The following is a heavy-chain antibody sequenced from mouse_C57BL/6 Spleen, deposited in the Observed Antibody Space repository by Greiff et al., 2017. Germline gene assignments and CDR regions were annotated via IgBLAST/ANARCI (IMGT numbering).Heavy chain of an antibody. CDR1: GFTFSSYT. CDR3: ARLTTVVAPFDY. J-gene: IGHJ2*01. V-gene: IGHV5-9*01. CDR2: ISGGGGNT. Sequence: EVKLMESGGGLVKPGGSLKLSCAASGFTFSSYTMSWVRQTPEKRLEWVATISGGGGNTYYPDSVKGRFTISRDNAKNTLYLQMSSLRSEDTALYYCARLTTVVAPFDYWGQGTTLAVSS. D-gene: IGHD1-1*01.